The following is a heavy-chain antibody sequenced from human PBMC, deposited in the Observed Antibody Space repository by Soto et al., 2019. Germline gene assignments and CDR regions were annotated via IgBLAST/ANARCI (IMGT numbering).Heavy chain of an antibody. V-gene: IGHV2-70*11. CDR2: IDWDDDK. CDR1: GFSLSTSGMS. CDR3: ARLTISRYFFDY. J-gene: IGHJ4*02. D-gene: IGHD3-10*01. Sequence: SGPTLVNPTQTLTLTCTFSGFSLSTSGMSVTWILQPPGKALEWLARIDWDDDKYYSTSLKTRLIISKDTSRNQVVLTMTNMDPVDTATYYCARLTISRYFFDYWGQGTVVTVSS.